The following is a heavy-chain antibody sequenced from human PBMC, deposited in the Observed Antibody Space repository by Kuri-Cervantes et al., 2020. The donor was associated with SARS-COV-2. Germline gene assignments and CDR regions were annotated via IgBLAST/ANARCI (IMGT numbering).Heavy chain of an antibody. J-gene: IGHJ6*02. CDR3: ARGGRIAVAGILLPLYYYGMDV. CDR1: VGSFSGYY. D-gene: IGHD6-19*01. V-gene: IGHV4-34*01. CDR2: INHSGST. Sequence: SQTLSLTCAVYVGSFSGYYWSWIRQPPGKGLEWIGEINHSGSTNYNPSLKSRVTISVDTSKNQFSLKLSSVTAADTAVYYCARGGRIAVAGILLPLYYYGMDVWGQGTTVTVSS.